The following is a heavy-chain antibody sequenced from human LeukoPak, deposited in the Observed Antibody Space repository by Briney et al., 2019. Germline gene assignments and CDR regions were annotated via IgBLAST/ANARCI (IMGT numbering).Heavy chain of an antibody. V-gene: IGHV4-61*02. CDR1: GGSISSGSYY. D-gene: IGHD3-22*01. J-gene: IGHJ6*03. Sequence: SETLSLTCTVSGGSISSGSYYWTWIRQPAGKGLELIGRIYTSGSSSYNPSLKSRVTISVDTSKNQFSLKLSSVTAADTAVYYCARGYFSVGGALSGRYYDSSGYYYYYMDVWGKGTTVTISS. CDR3: ARGYFSVGGALSGRYYDSSGYYYYYMDV. CDR2: IYTSGSS.